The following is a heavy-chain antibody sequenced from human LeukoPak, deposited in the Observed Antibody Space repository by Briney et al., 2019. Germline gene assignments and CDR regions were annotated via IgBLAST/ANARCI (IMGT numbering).Heavy chain of an antibody. CDR3: ARAGYCSSTSCYVGY. V-gene: IGHV3-20*04. D-gene: IGHD2-2*03. CDR1: GFTFDDYG. J-gene: IGHJ4*02. Sequence: PRGSLRLSCAASGFTFDDYGMSWVRQAPGKGLEWVSGISWNGGSTGYADSVKGRFTISRDNAKNSLYLQMNSLRAEDTALYYCARAGYCSSTSCYVGYWGQGTLVTVSS. CDR2: ISWNGGST.